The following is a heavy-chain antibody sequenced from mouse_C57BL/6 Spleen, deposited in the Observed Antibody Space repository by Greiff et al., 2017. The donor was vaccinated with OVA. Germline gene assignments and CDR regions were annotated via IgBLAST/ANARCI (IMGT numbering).Heavy chain of an antibody. CDR1: GYAFSSSW. CDR2: IYPGDGDT. D-gene: IGHD2-4*01. J-gene: IGHJ4*01. CDR3: AREDYDSAMDY. Sequence: VQLQQSGPELVKPGASVKISCKASGYAFSSSWMNWVKQRPGKGLEWIGRIYPGDGDTNYNGKFKGKATLTADKSSSTAYMQLSSLTSEDSAVYFCAREDYDSAMDYWGQGTSVTVSS. V-gene: IGHV1-82*01.